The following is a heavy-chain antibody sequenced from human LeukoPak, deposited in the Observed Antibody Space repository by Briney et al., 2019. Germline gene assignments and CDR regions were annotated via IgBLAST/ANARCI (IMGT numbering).Heavy chain of an antibody. CDR3: ARGRYGWLPFDY. CDR1: GGSMSSYY. D-gene: IGHD3-16*01. Sequence: SETLSLTCTVSGGSMSSYYWSWIRQPPGKGLEWIGYIYYSGSTNYNPSLKSRVTISVDTTKNQFTLKLSSVTAADTAVYYCARGRYGWLPFDYWGQGTLVTVSS. V-gene: IGHV4-59*01. CDR2: IYYSGST. J-gene: IGHJ4*02.